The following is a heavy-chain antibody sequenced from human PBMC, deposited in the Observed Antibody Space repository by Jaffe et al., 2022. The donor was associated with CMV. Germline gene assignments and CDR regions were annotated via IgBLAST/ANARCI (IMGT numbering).Heavy chain of an antibody. V-gene: IGHV3-48*03. Sequence: EVQLVESGGGLVQPGGSLRLSCAASGFTFSSYEMNWVRQAPGKGLEWVSYISSSGSTIYYADSVKGRFTISRDNAKNSLYLQMNSLRAEDTAVYYCARNRAFIVGATGGIDYWGQGTLVTVSS. CDR2: ISSSGSTI. CDR1: GFTFSSYE. J-gene: IGHJ4*02. D-gene: IGHD1-26*01. CDR3: ARNRAFIVGATGGIDY.